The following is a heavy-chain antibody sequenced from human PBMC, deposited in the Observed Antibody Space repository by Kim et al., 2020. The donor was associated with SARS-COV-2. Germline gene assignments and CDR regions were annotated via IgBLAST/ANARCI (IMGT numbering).Heavy chain of an antibody. Sequence: ASVKVSCKASGYTVTDYSLHWVRQAPGQSLEWMGCINAGHDDTKFSQTFQGRVSLTKDASANTVYMELTRLRFEDTAVYYCARGGSGIFYFGRFVYWGPG. D-gene: IGHD3-10*01. V-gene: IGHV1-3*01. CDR2: INAGHDDT. CDR3: ARGGSGIFYFGRFVY. CDR1: GYTVTDYS. J-gene: IGHJ4*02.